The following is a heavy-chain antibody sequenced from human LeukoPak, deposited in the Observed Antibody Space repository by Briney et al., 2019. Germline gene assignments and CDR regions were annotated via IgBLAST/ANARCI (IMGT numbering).Heavy chain of an antibody. CDR2: ISGSGSST. CDR1: GFTFSSYA. Sequence: GGSLRLSCAASGFTFSSYAMSWVRQAPGKGLEWVSGISGSGSSTYYADSVKGRFTISRDNSRNTLYLQMNSLRAEDTAVYYCARELKYYDILTGYPTYDAFDIWGQGTMVTVSS. CDR3: ARELKYYDILTGYPTYDAFDI. V-gene: IGHV3-23*01. D-gene: IGHD3-9*01. J-gene: IGHJ3*02.